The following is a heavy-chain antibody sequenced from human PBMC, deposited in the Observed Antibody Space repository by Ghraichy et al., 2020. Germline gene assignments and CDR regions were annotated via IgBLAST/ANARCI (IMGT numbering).Heavy chain of an antibody. J-gene: IGHJ4*02. D-gene: IGHD2-15*01. Sequence: GGSLRLSCAASGFTFSIYTMSWVRQAPGKGLQWVSAIGAGGGSTYYADSVKGRFTISRDNSKNTLYLQMNSLRAEDTAVYYCATNLGYCSGATCHSNSWGQGTLVTVSS. CDR2: IGAGGGST. CDR3: ATNLGYCSGATCHSNS. CDR1: GFTFSIYT. V-gene: IGHV3-23*01.